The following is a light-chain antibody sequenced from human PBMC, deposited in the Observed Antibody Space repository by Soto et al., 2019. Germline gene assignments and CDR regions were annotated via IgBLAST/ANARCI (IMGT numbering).Light chain of an antibody. V-gene: IGLV2-11*01. J-gene: IGLJ2*01. CDR3: CSYTGSCM. CDR2: DVT. CDR1: SSDVGYNKS. Sequence: SVLTQPRSVSGSPGPSVSISSPGTSSDVGYNKSVSWYQHHTRKAPKLMTSDVTTRPSAVPDCFSGSWSGTTASLTIFGLQAEDEADCYCCSYTGSCMVGGGTK.